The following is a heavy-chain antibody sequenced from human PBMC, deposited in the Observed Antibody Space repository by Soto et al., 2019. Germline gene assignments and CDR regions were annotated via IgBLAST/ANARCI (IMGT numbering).Heavy chain of an antibody. CDR2: IWYDGSNK. Sequence: QVQLVESGGGVVQPGRSLRLSCAASGFTFSSYGMHWVRQAPGKGLEWVAVIWYDGSNKYYADSVKGRFTISRDNSKNTLYLQMNSLRAEDTAVYYCATGTTVTPFDCWGQGTLVTVSS. J-gene: IGHJ4*02. CDR1: GFTFSSYG. CDR3: ATGTTVTPFDC. D-gene: IGHD4-17*01. V-gene: IGHV3-33*01.